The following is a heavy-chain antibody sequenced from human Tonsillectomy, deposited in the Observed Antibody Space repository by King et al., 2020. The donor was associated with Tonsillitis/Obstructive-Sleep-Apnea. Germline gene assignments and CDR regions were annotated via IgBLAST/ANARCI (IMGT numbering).Heavy chain of an antibody. CDR3: ASGWVATYCYYYGMDV. D-gene: IGHD2-21*02. Sequence: VQLVESGGGLIQPGGSLRLSCAASGFTVISNSMSWVRQAPGKGLEWVAVSYRGGSTHYADSVKGRFTISRDNSKNMLYLQMNNLRAEDTAVYYCASGWVATYCYYYGMDVWGRGTTVTVSS. CDR2: SYRGGST. J-gene: IGHJ6*02. CDR1: GFTVISNS. V-gene: IGHV3-53*01.